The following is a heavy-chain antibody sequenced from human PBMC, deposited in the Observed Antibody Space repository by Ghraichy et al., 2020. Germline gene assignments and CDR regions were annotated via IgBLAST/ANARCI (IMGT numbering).Heavy chain of an antibody. V-gene: IGHV4-59*01. CDR3: ARARGWHGGDFDY. CDR2: IYYSGST. D-gene: IGHD3-16*01. J-gene: IGHJ4*02. Sequence: SETLSLTCTVSGGSISSYYWSWIRQPPGKGLEWIGYIYYSGSTNYNPSLKSRVTISVDTSKNQFSLKLSSVTAADTAVYYCARARGWHGGDFDYWGQGTLVTVSS. CDR1: GGSISSYY.